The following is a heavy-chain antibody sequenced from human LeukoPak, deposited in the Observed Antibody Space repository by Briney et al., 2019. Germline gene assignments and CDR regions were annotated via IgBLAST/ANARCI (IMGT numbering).Heavy chain of an antibody. Sequence: PGGSLRLSCAAPGFTLSNYWMHWVRQGPGKGLVWVSRVSNDGSSTAYADSVRGRFTISRDNAKNTLYLQMNSLRAEDTAVYYCVGAAADTTPRPWGQGTLVTVSS. V-gene: IGHV3-74*01. CDR2: VSNDGSST. D-gene: IGHD6-13*01. J-gene: IGHJ4*02. CDR1: GFTLSNYW. CDR3: VGAAADTTPRP.